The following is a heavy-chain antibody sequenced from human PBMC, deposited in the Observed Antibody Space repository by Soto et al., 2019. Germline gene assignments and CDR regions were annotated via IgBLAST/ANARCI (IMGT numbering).Heavy chain of an antibody. J-gene: IGHJ4*02. CDR1: GLSFSSPE. D-gene: IGHD3-22*01. CDR2: ISTGSERT. Sequence: PEGALRLSCVVSGLSFSSPEKKWGRQAPGKGLEWVSAISTGSERTHYADSVRGRFTISRDNSKSTLYLQMNSLRVEDTALYYCSNHRNYYDGRSQHFDYWGQGALVTVSS. V-gene: IGHV3-23*01. CDR3: SNHRNYYDGRSQHFDY.